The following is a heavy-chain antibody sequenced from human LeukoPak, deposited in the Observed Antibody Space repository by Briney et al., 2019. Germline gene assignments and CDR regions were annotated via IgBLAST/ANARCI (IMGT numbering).Heavy chain of an antibody. J-gene: IGHJ4*02. V-gene: IGHV3-7*01. CDR2: IKQDGSEK. CDR1: GFTFSSYW. D-gene: IGHD5-18*01. CDR3: ARVGYSYGSPYYFDY. Sequence: AGGSLRLSCAASGFTFSSYWMSWVRQAPGKGLEWVANIKQDGSEKYYVDSVKGRFTISRDNAKNSPYLQMNSLRAEDTAVYYCARVGYSYGSPYYFDYWGQGTLVTVSS.